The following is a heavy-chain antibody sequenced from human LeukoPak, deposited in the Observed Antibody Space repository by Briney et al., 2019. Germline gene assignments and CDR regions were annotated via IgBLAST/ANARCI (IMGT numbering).Heavy chain of an antibody. V-gene: IGHV1-8*01. Sequence: ASVRVSCKASGYTFTGYDIKWVRQATGQGLEWMGWMNPKTGDTDYAQKFQGRVNMTRNTSIDTAYMELSGLRSDDTAVYYCARGSLSGSSRDYWGQGTLLTVSS. J-gene: IGHJ4*02. CDR2: MNPKTGDT. CDR1: GYTFTGYD. D-gene: IGHD1-26*01. CDR3: ARGSLSGSSRDY.